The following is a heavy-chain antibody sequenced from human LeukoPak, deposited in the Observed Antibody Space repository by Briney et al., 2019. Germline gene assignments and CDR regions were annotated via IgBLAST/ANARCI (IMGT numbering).Heavy chain of an antibody. CDR1: GFTFSSYA. J-gene: IGHJ3*02. CDR2: ISYDGSNK. CDR3: ARLAGRVVLGAFDI. D-gene: IGHD2-15*01. Sequence: GGSLRLSCAASGFTFSSYAMHWVRQAPGKGLEWVAVISYDGSNKYYADSVKGRFTISRDNSKNTLYLQMNSLRAEDTAVYYCARLAGRVVLGAFDIWAKGQWSPSLQ. V-gene: IGHV3-30*04.